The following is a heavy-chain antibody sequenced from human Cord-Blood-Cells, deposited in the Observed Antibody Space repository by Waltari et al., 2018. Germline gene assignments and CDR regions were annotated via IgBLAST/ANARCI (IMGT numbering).Heavy chain of an antibody. CDR2: ISYDGSNK. V-gene: IGHV3-30-3*01. J-gene: IGHJ3*02. CDR3: ARETAGIRAFDI. CDR1: GFPFSTYT. Sequence: QVQLVESGGGVVQPGRSLRLSCAASGFPFSTYTMHWVRQAPGKGLEWVAVISYDGSNKYYADSVKGRFTISRDNSKNTLYLQMNSLRAEDTAVYYCARETAGIRAFDIWGQGTMVTVSS. D-gene: IGHD5-18*01.